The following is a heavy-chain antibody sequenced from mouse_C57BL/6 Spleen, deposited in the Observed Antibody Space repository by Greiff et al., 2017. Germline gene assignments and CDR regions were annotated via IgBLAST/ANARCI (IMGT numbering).Heavy chain of an antibody. D-gene: IGHD1-1*01. J-gene: IGHJ1*03. CDR2: INPNNGGT. CDR1: GYTFTDYN. V-gene: IGHV1-22*01. Sequence: EVQLQQFGPELVKPGASVKMSCKASGYTFTDYNMHWVKQSHGKSLEWIGYINPNNGGTSYNQKFKGKATLTVNKSSSTAYMELRSLTSEDSAVYYCARSGYYYGSSYKYFDVWGTGTTVTVSS. CDR3: ARSGYYYGSSYKYFDV.